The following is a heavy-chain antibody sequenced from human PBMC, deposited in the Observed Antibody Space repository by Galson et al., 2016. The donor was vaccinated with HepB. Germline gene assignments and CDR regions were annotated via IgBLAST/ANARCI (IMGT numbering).Heavy chain of an antibody. J-gene: IGHJ6*04. CDR3: VQGSTAPAV. CDR2: ISRSGDST. D-gene: IGHD2-2*01. CDR1: GFTFRNYG. Sequence: LRLSCAASGFTFRNYGMTWVRQAPGKGLEVVSSISRSGDSTDYADSVKGRFTISRDNSKNTLSLQMNSLTADDAAIYYCVQGSTAPAVWGKGTTVTVSS. V-gene: IGHV3-23*01.